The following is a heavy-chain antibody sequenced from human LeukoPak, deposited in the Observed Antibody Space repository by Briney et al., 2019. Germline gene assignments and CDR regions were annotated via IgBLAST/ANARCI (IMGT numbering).Heavy chain of an antibody. D-gene: IGHD6-19*01. V-gene: IGHV3-23*01. CDR3: AKDFLIAVAGTIDY. CDR2: ISGSGGST. Sequence: GGSLRLSCAASGFTFSSNAMSWVRQAPGKGLEWVSAISGSGGSTYYADSVKGRFTISRDNSKNTLYLQMNSLRAEDTAVYYCAKDFLIAVAGTIDYWGQGTLVTVSS. J-gene: IGHJ4*02. CDR1: GFTFSSNA.